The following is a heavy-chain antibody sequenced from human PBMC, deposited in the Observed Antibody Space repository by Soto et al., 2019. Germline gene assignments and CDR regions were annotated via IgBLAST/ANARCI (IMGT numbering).Heavy chain of an antibody. CDR2: ISYDGSSK. J-gene: IGHJ4*02. D-gene: IGHD5-18*01. Sequence: QRLSSAASGSTFRGYAMHWVRQATDKGLEWVEVISYDGSSKYYEDCVKGRFTISRDNSKNTLYLQMNSLRAEVRAVYYRARADTAMVDDYFDYWVQGTLVTVSS. CDR3: ARADTAMVDDYFDY. CDR1: GSTFRGYA. V-gene: IGHV3-30-3*01.